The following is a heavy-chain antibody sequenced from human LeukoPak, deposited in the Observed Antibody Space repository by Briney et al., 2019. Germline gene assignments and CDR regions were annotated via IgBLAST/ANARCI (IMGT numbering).Heavy chain of an antibody. CDR2: IWYDGSNK. V-gene: IGHV3-33*01. J-gene: IGHJ6*02. CDR1: GFTFSSYG. D-gene: IGHD2-2*01. CDR3: ARDPSVVVPAAPYYYYYGMDV. Sequence: GGSLRLSCAASGFTFSSYGMHWVRQAPGKGLEWVAVIWYDGSNKYYADSVKGRFTISRDNSKNTLYLQMNSLRAEDTAVYYCARDPSVVVPAAPYYYYYGMDVWGQGTTVTVSS.